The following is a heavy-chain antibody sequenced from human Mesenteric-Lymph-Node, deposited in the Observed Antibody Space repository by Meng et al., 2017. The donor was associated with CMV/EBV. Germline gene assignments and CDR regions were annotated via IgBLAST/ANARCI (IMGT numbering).Heavy chain of an antibody. D-gene: IGHD3-10*01. CDR3: ARGGGELLIDY. CDR1: GFSFSSCW. CDR2: IGNDGNST. J-gene: IGHJ4*02. V-gene: IGHV3-74*01. Sequence: SGAACGFSFSSCWMHWVRQAPGRGVVWVTRIGNDGNSTSYEDSVKGRFTISRNNTKNTLYLQMNSLRGEDTAVYYCARGGGELLIDYWGQGTLVTVSS.